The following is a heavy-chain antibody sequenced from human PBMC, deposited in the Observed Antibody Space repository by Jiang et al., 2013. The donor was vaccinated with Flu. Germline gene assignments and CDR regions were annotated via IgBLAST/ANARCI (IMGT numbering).Heavy chain of an antibody. J-gene: IGHJ6*02. CDR2: IYPGDSDI. CDR1: GYSFTSYW. CDR3: ARQGRYYYYGTDV. V-gene: IGHV5-51*01. Sequence: GAEVKKPGESLKISCKGSGYSFTSYWIVWVRQMPGKGLEWMGIIYPGDSDIKYNPSFQGQVTISADKSISTAYLQWSSLKASDTAMYYCARQGRYYYYGTDVWGQGTTVTVSS.